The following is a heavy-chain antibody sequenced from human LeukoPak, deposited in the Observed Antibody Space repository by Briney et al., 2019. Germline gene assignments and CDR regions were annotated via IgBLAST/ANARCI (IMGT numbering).Heavy chain of an antibody. CDR3: ARGRYQLVSKSYFDY. J-gene: IGHJ4*02. CDR1: GGTFSSYA. CDR2: IIPIFGTA. V-gene: IGHV1-69*13. Sequence: SVKVSCKASGGTFSSYAISWVRQAPGQGLEWMGGIIPIFGTANYAQKFQGRVTITADESTSTAYMELSSLRSEDTAVYYCARGRYQLVSKSYFDYWGQGTLVTVSS. D-gene: IGHD2-2*01.